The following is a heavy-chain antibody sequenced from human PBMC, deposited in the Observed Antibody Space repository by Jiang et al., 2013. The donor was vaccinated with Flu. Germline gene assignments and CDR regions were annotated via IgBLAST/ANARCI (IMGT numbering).Heavy chain of an antibody. J-gene: IGHJ4*02. CDR2: IYHSGST. D-gene: IGHD5-12*01. Sequence: PGLVKPSETLSLTCTVSGGSISSSSYYWVWIRQPPEKGLEWIGSIYHSGSTYYRPSLKRRVTISVDTSNNQFSLNLRSVTAADTAVYYCARAQKYSGFELPYFDHWGQGTLVTVSS. CDR1: GGSISSSSYY. V-gene: IGHV4-39*07. CDR3: ARAQKYSGFELPYFDH.